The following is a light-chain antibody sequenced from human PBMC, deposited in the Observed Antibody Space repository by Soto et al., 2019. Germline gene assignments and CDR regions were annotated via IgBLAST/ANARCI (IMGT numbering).Light chain of an antibody. CDR2: NND. J-gene: IGLJ1*01. CDR3: AAWDDSLNGLYV. CDR1: SSNIGTNS. Sequence: QSALTQPPSASGTPGQRVTISCSGGSSNIGTNSVNWYQQLPGRAPKLLIYNNDLRPSGVPDRFSGSKSGTSASLAISGLQSEDEADYYCAAWDDSLNGLYVFGIGTKVTVL. V-gene: IGLV1-44*01.